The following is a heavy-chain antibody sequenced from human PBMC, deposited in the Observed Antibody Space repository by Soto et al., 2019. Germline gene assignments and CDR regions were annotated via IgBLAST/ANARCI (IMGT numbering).Heavy chain of an antibody. Sequence: GGSLRLSCAASGFTFSSYWMSWVRQAPGKGLEWVANIKQDGSEKYYVDSVKGRFTISRDNAKNSLYLQMNSLRAEDTAVYYCARDVIVVVPVPPVFFDYWGQGTLVTVSS. V-gene: IGHV3-7*01. J-gene: IGHJ4*02. D-gene: IGHD2-2*01. CDR1: GFTFSSYW. CDR2: IKQDGSEK. CDR3: ARDVIVVVPVPPVFFDY.